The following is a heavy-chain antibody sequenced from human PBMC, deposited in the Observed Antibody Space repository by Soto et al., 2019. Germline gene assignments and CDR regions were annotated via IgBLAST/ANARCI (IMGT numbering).Heavy chain of an antibody. D-gene: IGHD5-18*01. Sequence: QVQLVESGGGVVQPGRSLRLSCAASGFTFSSYAMHWVRQAAGKGLEWVAVISYDGSNKYYADSVKGRFTISRDNSKNTLYLQMNSLRAEDTAVYYCARDKIQLLMYYFDYWGQGTLVTVSS. V-gene: IGHV3-30-3*01. CDR2: ISYDGSNK. J-gene: IGHJ4*02. CDR3: ARDKIQLLMYYFDY. CDR1: GFTFSSYA.